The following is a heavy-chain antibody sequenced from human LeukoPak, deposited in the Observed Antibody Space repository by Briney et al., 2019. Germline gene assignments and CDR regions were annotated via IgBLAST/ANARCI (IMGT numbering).Heavy chain of an antibody. D-gene: IGHD1-7*01. CDR2: INPNNGDT. CDR1: GYTFTAYY. CDR3: VRDLTNWDSGDY. J-gene: IGHJ4*02. V-gene: IGHV1-2*02. Sequence: ASVKVSCKASGYTFTAYYIHWVRQAPGQGLEWMGWINPNNGDTDYAQKFQGRLTLNRDTSITTAHLELSGLGSDDTAVYYCVRDLTNWDSGDYWGQGTLVTVSS.